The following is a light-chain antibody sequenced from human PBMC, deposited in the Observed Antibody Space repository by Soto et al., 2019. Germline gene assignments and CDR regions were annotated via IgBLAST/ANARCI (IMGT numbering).Light chain of an antibody. J-gene: IGKJ1*01. CDR3: QQANSYPWT. CDR1: QGVSDW. CDR2: GSS. V-gene: IGKV1-12*01. Sequence: DIQMTQSPSSVSASVGDSVTITCRASQGVSDWVAWYQKKPGEDPKLLIYGSSSLLSGVPSRFSGTRSGTDFNLTISRLQTEDFATYECQQANSYPWTFGQGTKVDIK.